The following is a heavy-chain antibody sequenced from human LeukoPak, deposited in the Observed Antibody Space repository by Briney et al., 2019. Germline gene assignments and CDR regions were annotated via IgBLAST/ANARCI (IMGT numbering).Heavy chain of an antibody. CDR3: AKKRSSGPGDFDL. D-gene: IGHD6-19*01. J-gene: IGHJ2*01. V-gene: IGHV3-23*01. CDR2: IIGGGVST. Sequence: GGSRRPSCAASGFTFSNYAMSWVRQLQGKGLEWVSAIIGGGVSTYYTNSVRGRFTISRDNSKNTLYLQMNSLRDDDTAVYYCAKKRSSGPGDFDLWGRGTLITVSS. CDR1: GFTFSNYA.